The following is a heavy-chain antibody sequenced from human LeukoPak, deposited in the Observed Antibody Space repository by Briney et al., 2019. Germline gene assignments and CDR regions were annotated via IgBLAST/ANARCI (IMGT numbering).Heavy chain of an antibody. V-gene: IGHV3-23*01. CDR3: AKENPVGGTNYFDY. CDR2: ITSSGDST. D-gene: IGHD1-26*01. CDR1: GFTFNNYP. J-gene: IGHJ4*02. Sequence: GGSLRLSCAASGFTFNNYPMSWVRQAPGKGLEWVSAITSSGDSTYYADSVRGRFTISRDNSKNTLHLQMNTLRAEDRAVYYCAKENPVGGTNYFDYWGQGTLVTVSS.